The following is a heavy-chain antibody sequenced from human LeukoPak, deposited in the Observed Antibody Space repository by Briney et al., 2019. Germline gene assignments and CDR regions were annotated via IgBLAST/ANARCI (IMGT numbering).Heavy chain of an antibody. CDR3: AKLYGDYKHAFPL. Sequence: GGSLRLSCAASGFTFSIYAMSWVRQSPGKGLEWVSSITAGGTTTYYEDSVKGRFTISRDNSKSTLYLQMNSLSAEDTALYYCAKLYGDYKHAFPLWGQGTMVTVSS. D-gene: IGHD4-17*01. CDR1: GFTFSIYA. CDR2: ITAGGTTT. V-gene: IGHV3-23*01. J-gene: IGHJ3*01.